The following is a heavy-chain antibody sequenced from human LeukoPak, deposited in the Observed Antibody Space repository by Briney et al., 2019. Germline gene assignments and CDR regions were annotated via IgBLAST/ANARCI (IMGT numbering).Heavy chain of an antibody. CDR3: ARGSLGVMRNYWRFDP. Sequence: SETLSLTCTVSGDSMNGFYWTWIRQPPGRGLEWIGYIYHTGTTTYNPSLESRVTISIDTSKHQFSLKLTSLTTADTAFYYCARGSLGVMRNYWRFDPWGRGTLVTVSS. CDR1: GDSMNGFY. J-gene: IGHJ2*01. D-gene: IGHD2-21*01. V-gene: IGHV4-59*01. CDR2: IYHTGTT.